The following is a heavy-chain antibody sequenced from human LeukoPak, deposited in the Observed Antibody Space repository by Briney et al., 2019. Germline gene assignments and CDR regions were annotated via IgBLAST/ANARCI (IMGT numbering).Heavy chain of an antibody. J-gene: IGHJ4*02. CDR3: AKDYYDSSGYYYEVLYFDY. CDR2: ISGSGGST. Sequence: GGSLRLSCAASGFTFSSCAMSWVRQAPGKGLEWVSAISGSGGSTYYADSVKGRFTISRDNSKNTLYLQMNSLRAEDTAVYYCAKDYYDSSGYYYEVLYFDYWGQGTLVTVSS. V-gene: IGHV3-23*01. D-gene: IGHD3-22*01. CDR1: GFTFSSCA.